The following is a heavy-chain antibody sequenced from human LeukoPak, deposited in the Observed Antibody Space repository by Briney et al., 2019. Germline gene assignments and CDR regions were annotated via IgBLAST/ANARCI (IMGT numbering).Heavy chain of an antibody. Sequence: GASVKVSCKASGYTFTGYYMHWVRQAPGQGLEWMGWINPSSGGTNYAQKFQGRVTMTRDTSISTAYMELSRLRSDDTAVYYCARDQVSLTSPEGDWFDPWGQGTLVTVSS. D-gene: IGHD3-3*01. CDR2: INPSSGGT. V-gene: IGHV1-2*02. CDR1: GYTFTGYY. J-gene: IGHJ5*02. CDR3: ARDQVSLTSPEGDWFDP.